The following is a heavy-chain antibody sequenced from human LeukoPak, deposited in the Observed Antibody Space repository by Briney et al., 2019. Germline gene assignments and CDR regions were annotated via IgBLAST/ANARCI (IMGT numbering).Heavy chain of an antibody. Sequence: GEALQISCKGSGYSFTSYWIGWVRQMPGKGLEWMGIIYPGDSDTRYSPSFQGQVTISADKSISTAYLQWSSLKASDSVMYYWARAPGIAEASPVDYRGQGNLVTVSS. CDR2: IYPGDSDT. J-gene: IGHJ4*02. V-gene: IGHV5-51*01. D-gene: IGHD6-13*01. CDR3: ARAPGIAEASPVDY. CDR1: GYSFTSYW.